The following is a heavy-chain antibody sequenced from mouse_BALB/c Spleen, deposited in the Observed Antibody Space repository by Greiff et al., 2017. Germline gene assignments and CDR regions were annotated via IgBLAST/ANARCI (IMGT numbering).Heavy chain of an antibody. J-gene: IGHJ1*01. Sequence: EVKLVESGGGLVKPGGSLKLSCAASGFTFSSYTMSWVRQTPEKRLEWVATISSGGSYTYYPDSVKGRFTISRDNAKNTLYLQMSSLKSDDTAMYYCARDRGNYRYFDVWGAGTTVTVSS. CDR1: GFTFSSYT. CDR3: ARDRGNYRYFDV. CDR2: ISSGGSYT. D-gene: IGHD2-1*01. V-gene: IGHV5-6-4*01.